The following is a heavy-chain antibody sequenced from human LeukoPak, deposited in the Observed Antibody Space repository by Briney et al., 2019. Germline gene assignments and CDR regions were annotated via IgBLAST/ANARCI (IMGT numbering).Heavy chain of an antibody. Sequence: GGSPRLSCAASGFTFSSYSMNWVRQAPGKGLEWVSSISSSSSYIYYADSVKGRFTISRDNAKNSLYLQMNSLRAEDTAVYYCAREWWYYYDSSGCFDYWGQGTLVTVSS. J-gene: IGHJ4*02. CDR2: ISSSSSYI. D-gene: IGHD3-22*01. V-gene: IGHV3-21*01. CDR3: AREWWYYYDSSGCFDY. CDR1: GFTFSSYS.